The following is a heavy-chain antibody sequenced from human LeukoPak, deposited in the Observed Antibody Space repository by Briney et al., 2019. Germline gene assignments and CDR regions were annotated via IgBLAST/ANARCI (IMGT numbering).Heavy chain of an antibody. Sequence: QPGGSLRLSCAASGFTFSSYAMHWVRQAPGKGLEYVSAISSNGGSTYYANSVKGRFTISRDNSKNTLYLQMGSLRAEDMAVYYCAREGNQGYYEFFGYWGQGTLVTVSS. J-gene: IGHJ4*02. CDR2: ISSNGGST. CDR1: GFTFSSYA. CDR3: AREGNQGYYEFFGY. V-gene: IGHV3-64*01. D-gene: IGHD3-3*01.